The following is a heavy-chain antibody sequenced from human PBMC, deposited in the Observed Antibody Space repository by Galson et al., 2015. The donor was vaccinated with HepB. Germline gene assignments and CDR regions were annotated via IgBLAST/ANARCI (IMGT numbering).Heavy chain of an antibody. CDR2: IIPIFGTA. V-gene: IGHV1-69*13. CDR1: GGTFSSYA. Sequence: SVKVSCKASGGTFSSYAISWVRQAPGQGLEWMGGIIPIFGTANYAQKFQGRVTITADESTSTAYMELSSLRSEDTAVYYCARDGAVGASPGGGFPRNAFDIWGQGTMVTVSS. J-gene: IGHJ3*02. D-gene: IGHD1-26*01. CDR3: ARDGAVGASPGGGFPRNAFDI.